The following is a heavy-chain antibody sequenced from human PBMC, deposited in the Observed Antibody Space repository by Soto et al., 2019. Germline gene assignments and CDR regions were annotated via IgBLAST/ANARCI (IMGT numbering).Heavy chain of an antibody. V-gene: IGHV1-46*03. D-gene: IGHD5-12*01. J-gene: IGHJ6*03. CDR1: GYTCTIYY. Sequence: ASVKVSCKASGYTCTIYYMHWVRQAPGQGLEWMGIINPSGGSTSYAQKFQGRVTMTRDTSTSTVYMELSSLRSEDTAVYYCFRGYTDYYYYLAVPAQGSSVLVS. CDR3: FRGYTDYYYYLAV. CDR2: INPSGGST.